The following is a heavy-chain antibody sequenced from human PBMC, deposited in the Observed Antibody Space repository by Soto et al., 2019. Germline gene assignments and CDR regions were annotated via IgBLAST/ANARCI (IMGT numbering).Heavy chain of an antibody. Sequence: QVQLQESGPGLVKPSQTLSLTCTVSGGSISSGGYYWSWIRQHPGKGLEWIGYIYYSGSTYYNPSLKSRVTISVDTSKNQFSRKLSSVTAADTAVDYCARGTRKLLQGRRVDYWGQGTLVTVSS. CDR2: IYYSGST. CDR1: GGSISSGGYY. J-gene: IGHJ4*02. V-gene: IGHV4-31*03. CDR3: ARGTRKLLQGRRVDY. D-gene: IGHD2-15*01.